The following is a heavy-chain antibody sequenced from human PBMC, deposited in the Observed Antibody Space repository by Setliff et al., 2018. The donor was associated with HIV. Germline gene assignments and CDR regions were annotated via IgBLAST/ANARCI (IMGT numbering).Heavy chain of an antibody. D-gene: IGHD5-18*01. CDR1: GFSFSTHD. J-gene: IGHJ6*03. CDR2: ITSDGSVK. CDR3: ARDSEDTAWDYYYYMDV. V-gene: IGHV3-48*03. Sequence: PGGSLRLSCAASGFSFSTHDMNWVRQAPGKGLEWISYITSDGSVKYYADSVKGRFTISRDNAGRSLYLQMNSLRAEDTAVYYCARDSEDTAWDYYYYMDVWGKGTTVT.